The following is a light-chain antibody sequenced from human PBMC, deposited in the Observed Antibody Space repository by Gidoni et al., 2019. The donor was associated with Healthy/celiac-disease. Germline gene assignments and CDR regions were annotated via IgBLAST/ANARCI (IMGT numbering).Light chain of an antibody. CDR1: SSDVGSYNL. J-gene: IGLJ3*02. V-gene: IGLV2-23*01. CDR3: CSYAGSSTSSV. Sequence: QSALTQPASVSGSPGQSITISCTGTSSDVGSYNLVSWYQQHPGKAPKLMIYEGSKRPSGVSTRFSGSKSGTPASLTLSGLQAEDEADYYCCSYAGSSTSSVFGGGTKLTVL. CDR2: EGS.